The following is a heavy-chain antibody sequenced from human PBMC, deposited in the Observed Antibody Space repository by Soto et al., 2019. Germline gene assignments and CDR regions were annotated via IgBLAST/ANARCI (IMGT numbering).Heavy chain of an antibody. CDR3: ARGSAVAGTVGWYSRYYYGMDV. CDR2: INHSGST. Sequence: TETLSLTCAVYGGSFSGYYWSWIRQPPGKGLEWIGEINHSGSTNYNPSLKSRVTISVDTSKNQFSLKLSSVTAADTAVYYCARGSAVAGTVGWYSRYYYGMDVSCQGTTVTVSS. D-gene: IGHD6-19*01. J-gene: IGHJ6*02. CDR1: GGSFSGYY. V-gene: IGHV4-34*01.